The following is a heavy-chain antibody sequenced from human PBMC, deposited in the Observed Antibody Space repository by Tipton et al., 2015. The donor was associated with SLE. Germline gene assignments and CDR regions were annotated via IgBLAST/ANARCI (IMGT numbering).Heavy chain of an antibody. J-gene: IGHJ4*02. CDR3: ARAPPITIFGVPWDY. Sequence: SLRLSCAASGFTFSSYAMHWVRQAPGKGLEWVAVISYDGSNKYYADSVKGRFTISRDNSKNTLYLQMNSLRAEDTAVYYCARAPPITIFGVPWDYWGQGTLVTVSS. V-gene: IGHV3-30*04. CDR2: ISYDGSNK. D-gene: IGHD3-3*01. CDR1: GFTFSSYA.